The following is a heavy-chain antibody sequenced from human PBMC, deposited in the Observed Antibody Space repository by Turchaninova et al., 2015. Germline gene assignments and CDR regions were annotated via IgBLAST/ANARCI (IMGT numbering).Heavy chain of an antibody. J-gene: IGHJ4*02. CDR3: ARVVSVEFDY. D-gene: IGHD2-2*01. V-gene: IGHV4-34*01. Sequence: QVQLQQWGAGLLKPSETLSLTCAVSGGSFCGYYWSWFRQPPGKGLGWIGEINHSGSTNYNPTVKSRGTIAGDTPKNQFPRKLSSVTAADTAMYYCARVVSVEFDYWGQGTLVTVSS. CDR2: INHSGST. CDR1: GGSFCGYY.